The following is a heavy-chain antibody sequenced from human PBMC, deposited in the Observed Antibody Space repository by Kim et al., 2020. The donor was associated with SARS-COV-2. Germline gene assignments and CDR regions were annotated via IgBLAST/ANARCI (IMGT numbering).Heavy chain of an antibody. CDR1: GFTFSSYA. CDR3: ARDLTTVTEYYFDY. CDR2: ISYDGSNK. J-gene: IGHJ4*02. D-gene: IGHD4-17*01. Sequence: GGSLRLSCAASGFTFSSYAMHWVRQAPGKGLEWVAVISYDGSNKYYADSVKGRFTISRDNSKNTLYLQMNSLRAEDTAVYYCARDLTTVTEYYFDYWGQGTLVTVSS. V-gene: IGHV3-30*04.